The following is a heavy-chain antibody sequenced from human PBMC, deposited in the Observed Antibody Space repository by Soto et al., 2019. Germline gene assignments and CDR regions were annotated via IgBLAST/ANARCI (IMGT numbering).Heavy chain of an antibody. Sequence: ASVKVSCKSSGCNFSSYSISWVRQAPGQGLEWMGRIIPILDRANYAQKFQGRVTISADKSTNTAYMELSSLRSEDTAVYYCARDPHSTGWYHLDYWGQGTLVTVSS. CDR3: ARDPHSTGWYHLDY. CDR1: GCNFSSYS. J-gene: IGHJ4*02. CDR2: IIPILDRA. V-gene: IGHV1-69*04. D-gene: IGHD6-19*01.